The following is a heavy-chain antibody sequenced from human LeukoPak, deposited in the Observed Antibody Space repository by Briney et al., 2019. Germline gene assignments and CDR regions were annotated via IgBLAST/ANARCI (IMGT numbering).Heavy chain of an antibody. CDR1: GFTFSSYG. J-gene: IGHJ5*02. Sequence: GGSLRLSCAASGFTFSSYGMHWVRQAPGKGLEWVAVISYDGSNKYYADSVKGRFTISRDNSKNTLYLQMNSLRAEDTAVFYCARAQNWFDPWGQGTLVTVSS. CDR3: ARAQNWFDP. V-gene: IGHV3-30*03. CDR2: ISYDGSNK.